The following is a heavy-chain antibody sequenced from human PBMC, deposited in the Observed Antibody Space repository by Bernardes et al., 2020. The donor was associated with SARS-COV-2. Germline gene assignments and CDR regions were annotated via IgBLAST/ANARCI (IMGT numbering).Heavy chain of an antibody. Sequence: GGSLRLSCAASGFIFGGFWMYWVRQAPGKGLVLVARVDSEGTGTTYAASVEGRFTISRDNAKNMVYLQMTSLRADDTAVYYCARDSVGGPRDGMDVGGQGTTVTVSS. CDR2: VDSEGTGT. V-gene: IGHV3-74*03. J-gene: IGHJ6*02. CDR3: ARDSVGGPRDGMDV. CDR1: GFIFGGFW. D-gene: IGHD3-10*01.